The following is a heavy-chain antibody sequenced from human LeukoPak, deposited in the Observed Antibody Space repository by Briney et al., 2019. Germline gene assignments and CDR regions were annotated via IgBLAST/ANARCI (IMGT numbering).Heavy chain of an antibody. CDR2: IIPIFGTT. Sequence: SVKVSCKASGGTFSSYAISWVRQAPGHGLEWMGGIIPIFGTTNYAQRFQGRVTITADESTSTAYMELSSLRSGDTAVYYCARVPPTVNPSYFDYWGQGTLVTVSS. CDR1: GGTFSSYA. D-gene: IGHD4-11*01. CDR3: ARVPPTVNPSYFDY. V-gene: IGHV1-69*13. J-gene: IGHJ4*02.